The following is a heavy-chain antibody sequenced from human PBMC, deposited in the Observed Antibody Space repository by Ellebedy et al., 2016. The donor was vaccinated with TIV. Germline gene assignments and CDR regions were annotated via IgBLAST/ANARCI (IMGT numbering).Heavy chain of an antibody. CDR1: GFTFSSFA. CDR2: ISGGGDST. Sequence: GESLKISCAVSGFTFSSFAMNWLRQVPGKGLEWVSGISGGGDSTNYADSVQGRSTISRDNSKNTLYLQMDSLRAEDTALYYCAKDRGSGWYENWFDPWGQGTLVIVSS. D-gene: IGHD6-19*01. J-gene: IGHJ5*02. CDR3: AKDRGSGWYENWFDP. V-gene: IGHV3-23*01.